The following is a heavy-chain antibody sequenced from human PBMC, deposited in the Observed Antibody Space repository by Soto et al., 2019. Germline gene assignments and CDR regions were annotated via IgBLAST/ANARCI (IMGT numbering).Heavy chain of an antibody. CDR3: ARGGVNGDYYYYGMDV. CDR1: GGTFSSYA. J-gene: IGHJ6*02. Sequence: SVKVSCKASGGTFSSYAISWVRQAPGQGLEWMGGIIPIFGTANYAQKFQGRITITADESTSTAYMELSSLRSEDTAVYYCARGGVNGDYYYYGMDVWGQGTTVTVSS. V-gene: IGHV1-69*13. CDR2: IIPIFGTA. D-gene: IGHD4-17*01.